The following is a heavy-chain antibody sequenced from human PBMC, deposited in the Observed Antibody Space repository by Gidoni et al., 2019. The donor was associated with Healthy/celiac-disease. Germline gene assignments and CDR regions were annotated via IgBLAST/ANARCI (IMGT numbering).Heavy chain of an antibody. Sequence: EVQPVEYGGGLVQPGGSLRLSCAASGCTFSSHRRSWVRQAPGKGLEWGANIKEDGSEKYYVDSVKGRFTISRDHAKNSLYLQMNSLRAEDTAVYYCAPCRGEYGWFDPWGQGTLVTVSS. D-gene: IGHD4-17*01. CDR3: APCRGEYGWFDP. CDR2: IKEDGSEK. J-gene: IGHJ5*02. V-gene: IGHV3-7*03. CDR1: GCTFSSHR.